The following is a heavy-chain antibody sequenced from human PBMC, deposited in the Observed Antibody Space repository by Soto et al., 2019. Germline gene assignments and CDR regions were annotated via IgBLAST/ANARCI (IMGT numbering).Heavy chain of an antibody. Sequence: GSMRLSCEMSGLSLSVYDMHWARQPPEKGLEWVAVIWYDARQQFYAASVEGRFIISRDKSKAILYLQMNSLRAEDTAVYYCEDRQEGATKVNWGQGTLVTVSS. V-gene: IGHV3-33*01. CDR1: GLSLSVYD. CDR2: IWYDARQQ. D-gene: IGHD5-12*01. CDR3: EDRQEGATKVN. J-gene: IGHJ4*02.